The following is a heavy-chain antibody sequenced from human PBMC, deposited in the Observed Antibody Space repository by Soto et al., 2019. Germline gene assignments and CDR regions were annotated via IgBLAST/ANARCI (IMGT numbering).Heavy chain of an antibody. V-gene: IGHV4-39*01. D-gene: IGHD5-12*01. J-gene: IGHJ4*02. CDR3: ARHPYSGYDFDY. CDR2: IFYSGNT. Sequence: SETLSLTCTVSGDSISTSTYYWGWIRQPPGKGLEWIGSIFYSGNTYYNPSLKSRVTISMDTSKNQFSLKLISVTAADTAVYYCARHPYSGYDFDYWGQGTLVTVSS. CDR1: GDSISTSTYY.